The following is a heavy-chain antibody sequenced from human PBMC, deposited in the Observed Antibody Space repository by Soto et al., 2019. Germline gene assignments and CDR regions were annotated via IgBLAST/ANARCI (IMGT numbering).Heavy chain of an antibody. CDR2: TYYRSKWYN. CDR1: GYSVSSNSVA. CDR3: ARGDSTSHAYDI. J-gene: IGHJ3*02. D-gene: IGHD6-6*01. V-gene: IGHV6-1*01. Sequence: SQTLSLTCVISGYSVSSNSVAWHWIRQSPSRGLEWLGRTYYRSKWYNDYTVSVKSRITINPDTSKNQFSLQLNSVTPEDTAVYYCARGDSTSHAYDIWGQGTMVTVSS.